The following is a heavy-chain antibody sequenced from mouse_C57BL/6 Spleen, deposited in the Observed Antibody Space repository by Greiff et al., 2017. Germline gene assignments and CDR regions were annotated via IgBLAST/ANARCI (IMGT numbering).Heavy chain of an antibody. CDR1: GFSLTSYG. CDR2: IWGVGGT. Sequence: VQLQQSGPGLVAPSQSLSITCTVSGFSLTSYGVSWVRPPPGKGLVWLGVIWGVGGTNYNSSLIPRLSISKDNSKSQVFLKLYSLQTDDTATYYSAKEGSCDGYWGYWGQGTTLTVSS. CDR3: AKEGSCDGYWGY. J-gene: IGHJ2*01. V-gene: IGHV2-3*01. D-gene: IGHD2-3*01.